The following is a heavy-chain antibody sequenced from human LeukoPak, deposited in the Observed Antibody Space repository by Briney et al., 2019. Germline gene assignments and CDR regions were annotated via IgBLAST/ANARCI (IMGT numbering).Heavy chain of an antibody. J-gene: IGHJ6*03. D-gene: IGHD3-10*01. CDR2: ISSSSSYI. CDR1: GFTFSSYS. Sequence: PGGSLRHSCAASGFTFSSYSMNWVRQAPGKGLEWVSSISSSSSYIYYADSVKGRFTISRDNAKNSLYLQMSSLRAEDTAVYYCARELVWFGELQTYMDVWGKGTTVTTSS. CDR3: ARELVWFGELQTYMDV. V-gene: IGHV3-21*01.